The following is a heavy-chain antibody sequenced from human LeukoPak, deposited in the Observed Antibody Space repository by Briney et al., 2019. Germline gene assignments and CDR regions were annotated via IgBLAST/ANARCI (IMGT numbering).Heavy chain of an antibody. Sequence: SETLSLTCAVYGGSFSGYYWSWIRQPPGKGLEWIGEINHSGSTNYNPSLKSRVTISVDTSKNQFSLKLSSVTAADTAVYYGARGDRPNRYRPASLDYWGQGTLVTVSS. V-gene: IGHV4-34*01. D-gene: IGHD1-14*01. CDR3: ARGDRPNRYRPASLDY. J-gene: IGHJ4*02. CDR2: INHSGST. CDR1: GGSFSGYY.